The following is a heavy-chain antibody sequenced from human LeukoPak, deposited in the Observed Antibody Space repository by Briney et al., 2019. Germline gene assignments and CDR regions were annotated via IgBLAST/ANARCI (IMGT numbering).Heavy chain of an antibody. CDR1: GFTFSTYA. D-gene: IGHD7-27*01. V-gene: IGHV3-64*01. J-gene: IGHJ4*02. CDR3: ARFSGANSYNY. Sequence: GGPLRLSCAASGFTFSTYAMHWVRQAPGKGLEYVSAISSNGGSTYYANSVKGRFTISRDNSKNTLYLQMGSLRAEDMGVYYCARFSGANSYNYWGQGTLVTVSS. CDR2: ISSNGGST.